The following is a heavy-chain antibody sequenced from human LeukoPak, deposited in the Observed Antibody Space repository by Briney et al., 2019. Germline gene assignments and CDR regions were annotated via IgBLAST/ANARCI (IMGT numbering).Heavy chain of an antibody. Sequence: GGSLRLSCAASGFTFSSYWMSWVRQAPGKGPEWAANIKQDGSEKYYVDSVKGRFTISRDNAKNSLYLQMNSLRAEDTAVYYCARDYRGSYYYGSGSYPDYWGQGTLVTVSS. CDR1: GFTFSSYW. J-gene: IGHJ4*02. CDR2: IKQDGSEK. D-gene: IGHD3-10*01. CDR3: ARDYRGSYYYGSGSYPDY. V-gene: IGHV3-7*01.